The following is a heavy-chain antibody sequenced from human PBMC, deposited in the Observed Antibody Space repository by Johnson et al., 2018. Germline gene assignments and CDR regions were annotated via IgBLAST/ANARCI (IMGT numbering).Heavy chain of an antibody. CDR1: GFPFSDYY. J-gene: IGHJ6*02. Sequence: QVQLVQSGGGLVTPGESLRLSCAASGFPFSDYYMSWIRQAPGKGLVWVSHMSRDGSSTNYADSVKGRFTISRDNAKSSLYLQMNSLRDEDTAVYYCARSDYPNYYYYGLDVWGQGTTVTVSS. CDR2: MSRDGSST. CDR3: ARSDYPNYYYYGLDV. D-gene: IGHD1-26*01. V-gene: IGHV3-11*06.